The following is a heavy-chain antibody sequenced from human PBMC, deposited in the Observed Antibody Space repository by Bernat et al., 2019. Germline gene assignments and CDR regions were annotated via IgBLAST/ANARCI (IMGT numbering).Heavy chain of an antibody. V-gene: IGHV3-23*01. CDR1: GFTFSSYA. J-gene: IGHJ4*02. Sequence: EVQLLESGGGLVQPGGSLRLSCAASGFTFSSYAMSWVRQAPGKGLEWVSAISGSGGSTYYADSVKGRFTISRDNAKNTLYLQMNSLRAEDTAVYYCARVRYDILTGYYEPFDYWGQGTLVTVSS. CDR2: ISGSGGST. D-gene: IGHD3-9*01. CDR3: ARVRYDILTGYYEPFDY.